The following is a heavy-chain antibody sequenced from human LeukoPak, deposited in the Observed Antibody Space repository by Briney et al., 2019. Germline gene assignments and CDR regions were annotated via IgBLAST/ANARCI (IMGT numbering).Heavy chain of an antibody. V-gene: IGHV1-18*01. CDR1: GGTFSSYA. D-gene: IGHD6-13*01. J-gene: IGHJ4*02. CDR2: ISAYNGNT. Sequence: ASVKVSCKASGGTFSSYAISWVRQAPGQGLEWMGWISAYNGNTNYAQKLQGRVTMTTDTSTSTAYMELRSLRSDDTAVYYCARADLYSSSWYFDYWGQGTLVTVSS. CDR3: ARADLYSSSWYFDY.